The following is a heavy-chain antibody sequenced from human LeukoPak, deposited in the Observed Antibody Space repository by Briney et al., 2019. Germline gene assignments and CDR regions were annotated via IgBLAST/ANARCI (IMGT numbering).Heavy chain of an antibody. CDR3: ASWTYDYGSSSSPELS. Sequence: SETLSLTCAVYDGSFSNYYCSWIRQPPGKGLEWSGEINHSGSVNYNPSLKSRVTISVDTSKNQFSLRLKSMTAADTAVYYCASWTYDYGSSSSPELSWGQGTLVTVSS. J-gene: IGHJ5*02. CDR1: DGSFSNYY. CDR2: INHSGSV. V-gene: IGHV4-34*01. D-gene: IGHD3-22*01.